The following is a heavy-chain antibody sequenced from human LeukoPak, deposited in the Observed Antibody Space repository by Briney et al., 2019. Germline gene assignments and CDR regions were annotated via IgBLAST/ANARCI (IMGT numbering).Heavy chain of an antibody. CDR2: ISPRGDIT. Sequence: GGSLRLSCAASGFSFRSHGMNWVRQAPGKGLEWVSGISPRGDITYYKDSVRGRFTISRDNFKNTVSLQLNSLRAEDTAMYCCAKDVDWGHFNHWGQGTLVTVSS. V-gene: IGHV3-23*01. J-gene: IGHJ1*01. CDR3: AKDVDWGHFNH. D-gene: IGHD3-16*01. CDR1: GFSFRSHG.